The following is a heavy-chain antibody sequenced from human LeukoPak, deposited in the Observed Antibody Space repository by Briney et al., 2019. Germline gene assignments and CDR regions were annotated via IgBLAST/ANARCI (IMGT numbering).Heavy chain of an antibody. Sequence: ASVKVSCKASGYTFTSYDINWVRQATGQGLEWMGWMNPNSGNTGYAQKFQGRVTMAEDTSTDTAYMELSSLRSEDTAVYYCATVNPDYWGQGTLVTVSS. CDR3: ATVNPDY. CDR2: MNPNSGNT. CDR1: GYTFTSYD. J-gene: IGHJ4*02. V-gene: IGHV1-8*01.